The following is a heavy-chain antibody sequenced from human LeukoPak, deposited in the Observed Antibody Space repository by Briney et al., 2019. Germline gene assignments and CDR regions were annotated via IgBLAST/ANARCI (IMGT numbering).Heavy chain of an antibody. J-gene: IGHJ4*02. D-gene: IGHD6-13*01. V-gene: IGHV3-11*04. Sequence: GGSLRLSCAASGFTFSDYYMSWLRQAPGKGLEWVSYISSDSSIIYYADSLKGRFTISRDNAKNSLYLQMNSLRADDTAVYYCARGLAAAGTRGPYWGQGTLVTVSS. CDR3: ARGLAAAGTRGPY. CDR1: GFTFSDYY. CDR2: ISSDSSII.